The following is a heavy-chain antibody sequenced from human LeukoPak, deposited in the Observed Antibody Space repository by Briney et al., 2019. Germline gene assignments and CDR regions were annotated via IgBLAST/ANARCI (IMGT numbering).Heavy chain of an antibody. CDR1: AYTFTDYY. V-gene: IGHV1-2*02. Sequence: ASVTVSCTASAYTFTDYYMHWVRQAPGQGLEWMGWINPNSRGTDSAQKFQGRFSMTRDTSISTAYMELSRLRSDDTAVYYCARRAREYSHDAFDILGQGTIVTGSS. CDR2: INPNSRGT. D-gene: IGHD5-18*01. CDR3: ARRAREYSHDAFDI. J-gene: IGHJ3*02.